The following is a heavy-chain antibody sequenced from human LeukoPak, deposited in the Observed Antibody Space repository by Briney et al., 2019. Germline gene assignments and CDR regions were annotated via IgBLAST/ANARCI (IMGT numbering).Heavy chain of an antibody. D-gene: IGHD6-19*01. CDR2: ITGSGVST. Sequence: GGSLRLSCAASGFSFNSYAMSWVRQAPGKGLEWVSAITGSGVSTHYADSVQGRFTISRDNSKNTLYLQMNSLRADDTAVYYCASSRAWYQFDYWGQGTLVTVSS. V-gene: IGHV3-23*01. CDR1: GFSFNSYA. J-gene: IGHJ4*02. CDR3: ASSRAWYQFDY.